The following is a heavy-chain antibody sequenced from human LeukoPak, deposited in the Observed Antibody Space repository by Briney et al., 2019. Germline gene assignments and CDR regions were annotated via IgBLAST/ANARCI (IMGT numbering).Heavy chain of an antibody. CDR1: GYSISSSYW. CDR3: ARIGPILGAAWVDY. J-gene: IGHJ4*02. CDR2: IYYRGST. V-gene: IGHV4-28*01. D-gene: IGHD3-3*02. Sequence: SDTLSLTCAVSGYSISSSYWWGWIRQPPGKALEWIGYIYYRGSTYYNPSLKSRVTMSVDTSKNQFSLRLSSVTAVDTAVYYCARIGPILGAAWVDYWGQGTLVSVSS.